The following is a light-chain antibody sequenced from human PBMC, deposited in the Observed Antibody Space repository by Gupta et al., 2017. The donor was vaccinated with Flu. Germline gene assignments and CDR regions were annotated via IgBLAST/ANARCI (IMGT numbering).Light chain of an antibody. Sequence: TIASTRASSGVGGSNHASRYQQHPDEAPYLMMFDVSKRHSGVPDRFSGSTSGNTASLTISRLQAEEDADYYCCSYAATHTYDVLLGGGTKLTVL. CDR2: DVS. J-gene: IGLJ2*01. V-gene: IGLV2-11*01. CDR3: CSYAATHTYDVL. CDR1: SSGVGGSNH.